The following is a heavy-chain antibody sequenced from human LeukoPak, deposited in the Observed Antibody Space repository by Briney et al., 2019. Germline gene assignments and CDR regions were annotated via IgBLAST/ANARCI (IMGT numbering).Heavy chain of an antibody. CDR1: GGAFSGYS. J-gene: IGHJ3*02. V-gene: IGHV4-34*01. CDR3: ARGHPRLRSFDI. Sequence: PSETLSLTCGVYGGAFSGYSWTWIRQPPGKGLEWIGEINHSGSTNYKPSLKSHVTISVDKSKNHFALKMGSVTAADTAVYYCARGHPRLRSFDIWGRGTMVTVSS. CDR2: INHSGST.